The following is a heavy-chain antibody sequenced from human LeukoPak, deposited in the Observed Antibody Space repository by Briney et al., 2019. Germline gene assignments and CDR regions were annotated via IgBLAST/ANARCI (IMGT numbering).Heavy chain of an antibody. Sequence: ASVKAAYNASGYSFASYGISWVREPPGQRHERMGWISAYNGNTNYAQKLQGRVTMTTDTSTSTAYMELRSLRSDDTAVYYCATESLGYCSGGSCQEGYWGQGTLVTVSA. CDR1: GYSFASYG. CDR3: ATESLGYCSGGSCQEGY. CDR2: ISAYNGNT. V-gene: IGHV1-18*01. J-gene: IGHJ4*02. D-gene: IGHD2-15*01.